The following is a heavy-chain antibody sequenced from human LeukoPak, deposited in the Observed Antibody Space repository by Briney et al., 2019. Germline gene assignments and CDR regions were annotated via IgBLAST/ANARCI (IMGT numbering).Heavy chain of an antibody. Sequence: ASVKVSCKASGYTFTSYGISWVRQAPGQGLEWMGWISAYNGNTNYAQKLQGRVTMTTDTSTSTAYMELRSLRSDDTAVYYCAREGYCSGGSCFKEIFDPWGQGTLVTVSS. J-gene: IGHJ5*02. CDR3: AREGYCSGGSCFKEIFDP. V-gene: IGHV1-18*01. D-gene: IGHD2-15*01. CDR1: GYTFTSYG. CDR2: ISAYNGNT.